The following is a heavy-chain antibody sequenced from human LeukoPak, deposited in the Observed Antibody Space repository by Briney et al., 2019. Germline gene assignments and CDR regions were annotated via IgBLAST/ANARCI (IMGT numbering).Heavy chain of an antibody. Sequence: GASVKVSCKASGYTFTSYAMHWVRQAPGQRLEWMGWISAYNGNTNYAQKLQGRVTMTTDTSTSTAYMELRSLRSDDTAVYYCARDTYDILTGGDWGQGTLVTVSS. CDR1: GYTFTSYA. D-gene: IGHD3-9*01. CDR2: ISAYNGNT. J-gene: IGHJ4*02. V-gene: IGHV1-18*01. CDR3: ARDTYDILTGGD.